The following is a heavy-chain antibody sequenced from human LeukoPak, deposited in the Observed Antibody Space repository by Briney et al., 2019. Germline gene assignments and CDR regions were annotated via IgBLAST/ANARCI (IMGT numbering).Heavy chain of an antibody. Sequence: GASVKVSCKASGGTFSSYAISWVRQAPGQGLEWMGGIIPIFGTANYAQKFQGRVTITADESTSTAYMELSSLRSEDTAVYYCATGRPPYSGFPNYWGQGTLVTVSS. V-gene: IGHV1-69*01. CDR2: IIPIFGTA. CDR1: GGTFSSYA. CDR3: ATGRPPYSGFPNY. J-gene: IGHJ4*02. D-gene: IGHD5-12*01.